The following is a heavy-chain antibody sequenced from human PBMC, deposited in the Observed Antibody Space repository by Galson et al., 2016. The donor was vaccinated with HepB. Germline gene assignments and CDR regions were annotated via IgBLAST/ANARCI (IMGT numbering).Heavy chain of an antibody. D-gene: IGHD3-22*01. CDR2: ISYDGSNE. CDR3: ARASSGYFYFDS. J-gene: IGHJ4*02. CDR1: GFTFSSYA. V-gene: IGHV3-30*04. Sequence: SLRLSCAASGFTFSSYAMHWVRQAPGKGLEWVTGISYDGSNEYYADSEKGRFTISRDNSKNTLYLQMNSLRAEDTAVYYCARASSGYFYFDSWGQGTLVTVSS.